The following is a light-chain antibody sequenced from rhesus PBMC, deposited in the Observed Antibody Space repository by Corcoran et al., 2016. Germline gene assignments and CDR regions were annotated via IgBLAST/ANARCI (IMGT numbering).Light chain of an antibody. J-gene: IGLJ1*01. CDR3: SSYASSSTYI. CDR2: EVS. Sequence: QAAATQSPSVSGSPGQSVTISCTRTSSYIGGYNRVSWYQQHPGKAPKLMIYEVSKRPSGVSDRFSGSKSGNPASLTSSGLQAEDEADYYCSSYASSSTYIFGAGTRLTVL. V-gene: IGLV2-13*03. CDR1: SSYIGGYNR.